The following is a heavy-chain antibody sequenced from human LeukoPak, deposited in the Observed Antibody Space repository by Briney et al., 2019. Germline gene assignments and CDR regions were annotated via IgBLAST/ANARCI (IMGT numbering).Heavy chain of an antibody. J-gene: IGHJ4*02. Sequence: GGSLRLSCAASGFTFSSYSMNWVRQAPGKGLEWVSSIIGGGGSTYYADSVEGRFTISRDNSKNTLYLQMNSLRVEDTAVYYCAKTTVGYTSYYFDYWGQGALVTVSS. V-gene: IGHV3-23*01. D-gene: IGHD1-1*01. CDR3: AKTTVGYTSYYFDY. CDR2: IIGGGGST. CDR1: GFTFSSYS.